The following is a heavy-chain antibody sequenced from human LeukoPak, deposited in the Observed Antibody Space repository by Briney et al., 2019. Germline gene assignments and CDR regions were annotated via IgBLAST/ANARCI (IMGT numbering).Heavy chain of an antibody. CDR1: GYTFTGYY. CDR2: INPDSGST. V-gene: IGHV1-2*02. CDR3: ARVHYDILTGYSYFDY. Sequence: ASVKVSCKASGYTFTGYYMHWVRQAPGQGLEWMGWINPDSGSTNNAQKFQGRVTMTRDTSISTAYMELSRLRSDDTAVYYCARVHYDILTGYSYFDYWGQGTLVTVSS. D-gene: IGHD3-9*01. J-gene: IGHJ4*02.